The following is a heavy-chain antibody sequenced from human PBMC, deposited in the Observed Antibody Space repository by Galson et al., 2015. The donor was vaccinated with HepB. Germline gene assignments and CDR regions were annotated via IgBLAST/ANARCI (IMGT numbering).Heavy chain of an antibody. CDR2: IYPGDSET. Sequence: QSGAEVKKPGESLKISCKDFGNSFTTYWIGWVRQMPGKGLERMGIIYPGDSETRYSPSFQGQVTISADKSINTAYLQWSSLKASDTAIYYCARIGRGIGAGNYFDYWGQGTLVTVSS. V-gene: IGHV5-51*01. J-gene: IGHJ4*02. CDR3: ARIGRGIGAGNYFDY. D-gene: IGHD6-13*01. CDR1: GNSFTTYW.